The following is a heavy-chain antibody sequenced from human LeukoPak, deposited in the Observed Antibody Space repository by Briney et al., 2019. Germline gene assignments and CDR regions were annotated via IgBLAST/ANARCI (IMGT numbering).Heavy chain of an antibody. CDR1: GFTFSSYA. CDR2: ISGSGGST. CDR3: AKEYYDFWSGYYGEYFQH. D-gene: IGHD3-3*01. J-gene: IGHJ1*01. V-gene: IGHV3-23*01. Sequence: PGGSLRLSCAASGFTFSSYAMSWVRQAPGKGLEWVSAISGSGGSTYYADSVKGRFTISRDNSKNTLYLQMNSLRAEDTAVYYCAKEYYDFWSGYYGEYFQHWGQGTLVTVSS.